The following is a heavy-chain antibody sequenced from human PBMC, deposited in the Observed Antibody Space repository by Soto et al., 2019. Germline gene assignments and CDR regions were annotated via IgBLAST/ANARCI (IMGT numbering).Heavy chain of an antibody. CDR1: GFTFSSYS. CDR2: ISSSSSYI. V-gene: IGHV3-21*01. D-gene: IGHD1-1*01. J-gene: IGHJ6*03. CDR3: ARAPRQLETNYYYYYYMDV. Sequence: GGSLRLSCAASGFTFSSYSMNWVRQAPWKGLEWVSSISSSSSYIYYAASVKGRFTISRDNAKNSLYLQMNSLRAEDTAVYYCARAPRQLETNYYYYYYMDVWGKGTTVTVSS.